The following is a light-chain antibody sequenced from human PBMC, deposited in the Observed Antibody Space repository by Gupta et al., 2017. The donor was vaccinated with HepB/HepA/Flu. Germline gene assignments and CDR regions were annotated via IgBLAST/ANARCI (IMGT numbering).Light chain of an antibody. CDR2: GAS. CDR3: QQVHSYPIT. J-gene: IGKJ5*01. Sequence: DIQLTQSPSFLSASVGDRVTITCRASHGINTYLAWYQQKPGKAPNLLIYGASTLQSGVPSRFSGSESGTEFTLTISSLQPEDFATYYCQQVHSYPITLGQGTRLEIK. CDR1: HGINTY. V-gene: IGKV1-9*01.